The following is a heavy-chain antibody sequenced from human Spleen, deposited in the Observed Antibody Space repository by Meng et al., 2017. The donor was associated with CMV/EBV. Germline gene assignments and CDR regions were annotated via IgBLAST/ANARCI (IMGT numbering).Heavy chain of an antibody. CDR2: TYEMSKWNY. Sequence: LLQPGPELVQPAPTPVLICATSGDSVSTCSVSWNWIRQSPSRGLEWLAMTYEMSKWNYEYAVSVQFRITVRTDTSKNRLSLHLTSVTPEDTAVYYCTSQSNGCDWGQGTLVTVSS. CDR1: GDSVSTCSVS. J-gene: IGHJ1*01. V-gene: IGHV6-1*01. CDR3: TSQSNGCD.